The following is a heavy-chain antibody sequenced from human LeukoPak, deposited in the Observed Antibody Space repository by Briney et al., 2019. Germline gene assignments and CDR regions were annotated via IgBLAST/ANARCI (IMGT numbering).Heavy chain of an antibody. V-gene: IGHV3-23*01. Sequence: GGSLRLSCAASGFTFSSYAISWVREAPGKGLEWVSAISGSGGSTYYADSVKGRCTISRDNSKNTLYLQMNSLRAEDTAVYYCAKQRMTTVTHDYGRQGSLVSVSS. J-gene: IGHJ4*02. CDR3: AKQRMTTVTHDY. CDR2: ISGSGGST. D-gene: IGHD4-17*01. CDR1: GFTFSSYA.